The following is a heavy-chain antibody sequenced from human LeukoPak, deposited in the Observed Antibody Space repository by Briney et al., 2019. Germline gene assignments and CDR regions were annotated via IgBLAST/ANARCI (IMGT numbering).Heavy chain of an antibody. CDR2: ISYDGGKK. V-gene: IGHV3-30*18. Sequence: AGGSLRLSCAASGFTFSGSDMHWVRQAPGKGLEWVATISYDGGKKNYAAAVQGRFTVSRVNPVNTLSLQMNSLRVEDTALYYCAKDGQAVGEYYFDYWGQGTLVTVSS. CDR3: AKDGQAVGEYYFDY. CDR1: GFTFSGSD. D-gene: IGHD6-19*01. J-gene: IGHJ4*02.